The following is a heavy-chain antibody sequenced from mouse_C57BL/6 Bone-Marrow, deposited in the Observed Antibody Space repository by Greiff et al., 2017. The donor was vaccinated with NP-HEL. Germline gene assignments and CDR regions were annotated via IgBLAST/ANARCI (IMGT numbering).Heavy chain of an antibody. CDR3: ARFYYGSSYPFDY. Sequence: EVKVVESGGGLVKPGGSLKLSCAASGFTFSDYGMHWVRQAPEKGLEWVAYISSGSSTIYYADTVKGRFTISRDNAKNTLFLQMTSLRSEDTAMYYCARFYYGSSYPFDYWGQGTTLTVSS. J-gene: IGHJ2*01. D-gene: IGHD1-1*01. CDR2: ISSGSSTI. CDR1: GFTFSDYG. V-gene: IGHV5-17*01.